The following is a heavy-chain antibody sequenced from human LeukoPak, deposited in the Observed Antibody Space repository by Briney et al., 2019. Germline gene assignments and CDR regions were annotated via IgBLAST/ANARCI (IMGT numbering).Heavy chain of an antibody. CDR1: GFTFSDYA. J-gene: IGHJ4*02. Sequence: GGSLRLSCAASGFTFSDYAMHWVRQAPGKGLEWVAVISYDGSNKYYADSVKGRFTISRDNSKNTLYLQMNSLRAEDTAVYYCARDGIMITFGGVIGRGYFDYWGQGTLVTVSS. CDR2: ISYDGSNK. CDR3: ARDGIMITFGGVIGRGYFDY. D-gene: IGHD3-16*01. V-gene: IGHV3-30-3*01.